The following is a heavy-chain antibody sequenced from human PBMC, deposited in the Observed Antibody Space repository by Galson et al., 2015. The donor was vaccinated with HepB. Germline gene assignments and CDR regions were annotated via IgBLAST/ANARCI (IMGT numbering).Heavy chain of an antibody. D-gene: IGHD4/OR15-4a*01. CDR2: TYYRSKWFN. CDR1: GDSVSRNTAG. J-gene: IGHJ1*01. CDR3: AGDGANYLYFHH. V-gene: IGHV6-1*01. Sequence: CAISGDSVSRNTAGWNWIRQSPSRGLEWLGRTYYRSKWFNDYALSVKSRIIINSDTSMNQFSLHLISVTPEDTAVCYCAGDGANYLYFHHWGQGTLVTVSS.